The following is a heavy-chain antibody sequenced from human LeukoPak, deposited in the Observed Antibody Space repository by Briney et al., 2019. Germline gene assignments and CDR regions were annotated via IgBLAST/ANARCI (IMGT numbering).Heavy chain of an antibody. CDR1: GGSISSYY. CDR2: IYYSGST. D-gene: IGHD4-11*01. V-gene: IGHV4-59*12. CDR3: ARATVTAGNFDY. J-gene: IGHJ4*02. Sequence: SETLSLTCTVSGGSISSYYWSWIRQPPGKGLEWIGYIYYSGSTNYNPSLKSRVTISVDTSKNQFSLKLSSVTAADTAVYYCARATVTAGNFDYWGQGTLVTVSS.